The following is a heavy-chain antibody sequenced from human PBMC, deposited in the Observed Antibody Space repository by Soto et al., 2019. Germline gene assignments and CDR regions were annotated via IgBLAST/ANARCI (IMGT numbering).Heavy chain of an antibody. Sequence: GASVKVSCKASGGTSSSYAISWVRQAPGQGLEWMGGIIPIFGTANYAQKFQGRVTITADESTSTAYMELSSLRSEDTAVYYCARGGYCSGGSCYDWYFDLWGRGTLVTVS. CDR3: ARGGYCSGGSCYDWYFDL. CDR1: GGTSSSYA. CDR2: IIPIFGTA. J-gene: IGHJ2*01. D-gene: IGHD2-15*01. V-gene: IGHV1-69*13.